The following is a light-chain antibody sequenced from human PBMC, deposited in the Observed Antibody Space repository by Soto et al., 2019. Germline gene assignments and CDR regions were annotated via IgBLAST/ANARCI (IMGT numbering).Light chain of an antibody. Sequence: EIVLTQSPGTLSLSPGERATLSCRASLSVSNTYLAWYQQQPGQAHRLLIYGVSHRATVLPDRFSGSGSVTDVTLTISRLESDDFAVYYWQRDGSSGPFGQGAKVEIK. J-gene: IGKJ1*01. CDR1: LSVSNTY. CDR3: QRDGSSGP. V-gene: IGKV3-20*01. CDR2: GVS.